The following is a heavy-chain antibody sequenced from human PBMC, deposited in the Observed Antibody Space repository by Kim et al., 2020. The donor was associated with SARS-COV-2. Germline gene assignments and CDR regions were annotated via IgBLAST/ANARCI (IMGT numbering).Heavy chain of an antibody. Sequence: SETLSLTCAVYGGSFSGYYWSWIRQPPGKGLEWIGEINHSGSTNYNPSLKSRVTISVDTSKNQFSLKLSSVTAADTAVYYCARSRGIMTSGFVRPTNAFDIWGQGTMVTVSS. V-gene: IGHV4-34*01. CDR2: INHSGST. CDR1: GGSFSGYY. D-gene: IGHD3-22*01. CDR3: ARSRGIMTSGFVRPTNAFDI. J-gene: IGHJ3*02.